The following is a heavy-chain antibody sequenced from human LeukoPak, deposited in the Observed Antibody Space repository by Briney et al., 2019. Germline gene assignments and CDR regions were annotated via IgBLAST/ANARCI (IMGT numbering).Heavy chain of an antibody. CDR3: ARDYCGGDCYPSDY. Sequence: GGSLRLSCAASGFTFDDYGMSWVRQAPGKGLGWVSGINWNGGSTGHADSVRGRFTISRDNAKSTVYLQMNSLRAEDTALYYCARDYCGGDCYPSDYWGQGTLVTVSS. V-gene: IGHV3-20*04. CDR2: INWNGGST. D-gene: IGHD2-21*02. CDR1: GFTFDDYG. J-gene: IGHJ4*02.